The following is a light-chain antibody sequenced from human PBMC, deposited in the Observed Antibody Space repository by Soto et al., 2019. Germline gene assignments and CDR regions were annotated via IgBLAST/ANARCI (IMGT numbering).Light chain of an antibody. J-gene: IGKJ1*01. CDR3: MQGTHWPPT. Sequence: DVVMTQSPLSLPVTLGQPASISGRSIRSLVYSDGNAYLNWFHQRPGQSPRRLIYKASNRDSGVPDRFSGSGSGTDFTLHINRVEAEDVGVYYCMQGTHWPPTFGRGTRVEIE. CDR2: KAS. CDR1: RSLVYSDGNAY. V-gene: IGKV2-30*01.